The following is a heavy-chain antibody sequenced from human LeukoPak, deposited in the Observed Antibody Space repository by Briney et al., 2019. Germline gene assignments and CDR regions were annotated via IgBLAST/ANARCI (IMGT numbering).Heavy chain of an antibody. Sequence: PGGSLRLSCAASGFTFSSYAMSWVRQAPGKGLKWVSTINDNGDGTYYADSVKGRFTISRDNSKNTLYLQMNSLRAEDTAVYYCARGVQDGTGSFKKTYYYDSSGPFDYWGQGTLVTVSS. CDR3: ARGVQDGTGSFKKTYYYDSSGPFDY. CDR2: INDNGDGT. V-gene: IGHV3-23*01. D-gene: IGHD3-22*01. CDR1: GFTFSSYA. J-gene: IGHJ4*02.